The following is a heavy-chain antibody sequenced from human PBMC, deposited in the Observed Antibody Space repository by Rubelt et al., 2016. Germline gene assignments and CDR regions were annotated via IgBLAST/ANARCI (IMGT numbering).Heavy chain of an antibody. J-gene: IGHJ4*02. D-gene: IGHD1-1*01. Sequence: QLQQGGARILKPSETLSLTCDLHGASFGDYYRAWIRQSPHKGLEWIGEVNSDGHTNYSPSFEGRVTLFVDTSKSQFFRMLTSVTAADTATDYCARDSLTQLKGVPLDSWGQGTPVSVSS. CDR3: ARDSLTQLKGVPLDS. CDR2: VNSDGHT. V-gene: IGHV4-34*02. CDR1: GASFGDYY.